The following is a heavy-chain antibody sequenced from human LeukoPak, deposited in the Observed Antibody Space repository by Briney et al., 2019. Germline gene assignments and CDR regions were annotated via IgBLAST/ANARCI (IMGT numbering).Heavy chain of an antibody. D-gene: IGHD2-15*01. CDR2: IYYSGST. CDR1: GGSISSGDYY. V-gene: IGHV4-30-4*01. CDR3: ARLRGLHAFDI. Sequence: SETLSLTCTVSGGSISSGDYYWSWIRQPPGKGLEWIGYIYYSGSTYYNPSLKSRVTISVDTSKNQFSLKLNSVTAADTAVYYCARLRGLHAFDIWGQGTMVTVSS. J-gene: IGHJ3*02.